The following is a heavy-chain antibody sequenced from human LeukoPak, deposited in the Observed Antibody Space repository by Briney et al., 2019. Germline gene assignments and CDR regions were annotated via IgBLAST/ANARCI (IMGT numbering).Heavy chain of an antibody. J-gene: IGHJ4*02. CDR2: ISAYNGNT. V-gene: IGHV1-18*01. CDR1: GGTFSSYA. CDR3: ARDASVYGDYDY. D-gene: IGHD4-17*01. Sequence: EASVKVSCKASGGTFSSYAISWVRQAPGQGLEWMGWISAYNGNTNYAQKLQGRVTMTTDTSTSTAYMELRSLRSDDTAVYYCARDASVYGDYDYWGQGTLVTVSS.